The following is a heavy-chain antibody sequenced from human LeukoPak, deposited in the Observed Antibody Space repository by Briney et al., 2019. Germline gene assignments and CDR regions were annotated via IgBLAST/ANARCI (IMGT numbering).Heavy chain of an antibody. CDR2: IIPIFGTA. CDR1: GGTFSSYA. CDR3: ARAPKSREFDP. J-gene: IGHJ5*02. V-gene: IGHV1-69*01. Sequence: ASVKVSCKAFGGTFSSYAISWVRQAPGQGLEWMGGIIPIFGTANYAQKFQGRVAITADESTSTAYMELSSLRSEGTAVYYCARAPKSREFDPWGQGTLVTVSS.